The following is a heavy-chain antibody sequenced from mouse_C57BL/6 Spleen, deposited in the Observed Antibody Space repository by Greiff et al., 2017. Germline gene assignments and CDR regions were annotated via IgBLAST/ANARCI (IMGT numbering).Heavy chain of an antibody. D-gene: IGHD1-1*01. J-gene: IGHJ4*01. CDR1: GFTFSDYG. CDR2: ISSGSSTI. V-gene: IGHV5-17*01. CDR3: ARDYGSRFCYAMDY. Sequence: EVKLQASGGGLVKPGGSLKLSCAASGFTFSDYGMHWVRQAPEKGLEWVAYISSGSSTIYYADTVKGRFTISRDNAKNTLFLQMTSLRSEDTAMYYCARDYGSRFCYAMDYWGQGTSVTVSS.